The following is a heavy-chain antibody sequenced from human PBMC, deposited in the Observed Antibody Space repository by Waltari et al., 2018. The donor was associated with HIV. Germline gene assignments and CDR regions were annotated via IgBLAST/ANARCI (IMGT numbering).Heavy chain of an antibody. D-gene: IGHD4-17*01. CDR3: AREWGRDYGALGMDV. Sequence: QVQLVQSGAEVKKPGASVKVSCKASGYTFTSYAMHWVRQAPGQRLEWMGWINAGNGNTKYSQKFQGRVTITRDTSASTAYMELSSLRSEDTAVYYCAREWGRDYGALGMDVWGQGTTVTVSS. CDR2: INAGNGNT. J-gene: IGHJ6*02. CDR1: GYTFTSYA. V-gene: IGHV1-3*01.